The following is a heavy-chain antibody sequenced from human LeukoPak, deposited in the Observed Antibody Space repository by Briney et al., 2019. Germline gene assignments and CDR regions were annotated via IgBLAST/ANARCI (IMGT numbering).Heavy chain of an antibody. CDR3: ARTLSGAGRGLFGY. J-gene: IGHJ4*02. CDR1: GFTFSSYW. CDR2: IKQDGSEK. V-gene: IGHV3-7*01. Sequence: PGGSLRLSCAASGFTFSSYWMSWVRQAPGKGLEWVANIKQDGSEKYYVDSVKGRFTISRDNAKNSLYLQMNSLRAEDTAVYYCARTLSGAGRGLFGYWGRGTLVTVSS. D-gene: IGHD1-26*01.